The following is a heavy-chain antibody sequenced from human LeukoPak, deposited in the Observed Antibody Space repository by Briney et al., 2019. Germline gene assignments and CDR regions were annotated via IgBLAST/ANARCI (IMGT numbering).Heavy chain of an antibody. CDR2: INHSGST. V-gene: IGHV4-34*01. CDR1: GGSISSGGYS. CDR3: ARGPLGGSGSYYKY. J-gene: IGHJ4*02. Sequence: PSETLSLTCAVSGGSISSGGYSWSWIRQPPGKGLEWIGEINHSGSTNYNPSLKSRVTISVDTSKNQFSLKLSSVTAADTAVYYCARGPLGGSGSYYKYWGQGTLVTVSS. D-gene: IGHD3-10*01.